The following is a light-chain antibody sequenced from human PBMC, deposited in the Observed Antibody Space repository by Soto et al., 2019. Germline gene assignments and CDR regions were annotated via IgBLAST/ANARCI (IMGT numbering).Light chain of an antibody. Sequence: DIQMTQSPSSLSASVGDRVTITCRASQSISSYLNWYQQKPGKAPKVLIYAASSLRSGVPSRFSGSGSWTDFTLTISSLQPEDFAIYYCQQSYSTPLTFGQGTRLETK. V-gene: IGKV1-39*01. CDR3: QQSYSTPLT. CDR2: AAS. CDR1: QSISSY. J-gene: IGKJ5*01.